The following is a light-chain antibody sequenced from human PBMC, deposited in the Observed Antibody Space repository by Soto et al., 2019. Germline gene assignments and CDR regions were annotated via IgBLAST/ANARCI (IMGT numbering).Light chain of an antibody. CDR2: EVR. CDR3: SSYTSSGTLEV. CDR1: RSDVGGYNF. J-gene: IGLJ1*01. Sequence: QSALTQPASVSGSPGQSITISCTGTRSDVGGYNFVSWYQQFPGKAPKLMIYEVRNRPSGISNRFSGSKSGNTASLTISGLQAEDEADYYCSSYTSSGTLEVFGTGTKLTVI. V-gene: IGLV2-14*01.